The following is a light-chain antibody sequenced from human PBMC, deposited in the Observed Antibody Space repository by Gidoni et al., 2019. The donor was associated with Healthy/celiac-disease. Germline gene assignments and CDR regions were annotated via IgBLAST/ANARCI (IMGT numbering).Light chain of an antibody. V-gene: IGLV1-44*01. CDR1: SSNIGRNT. Sequence: SVLTQPPSASATPGQRVTISCSVSSSNIGRNTVNWYQQLPGTAPNLLIYSNNQRPSGVPDRFSGSKAGTSASLAISGLQSEDEADYYCAAWDDSLNGLFGGGTKLTVL. CDR3: AAWDDSLNGL. CDR2: SNN. J-gene: IGLJ2*01.